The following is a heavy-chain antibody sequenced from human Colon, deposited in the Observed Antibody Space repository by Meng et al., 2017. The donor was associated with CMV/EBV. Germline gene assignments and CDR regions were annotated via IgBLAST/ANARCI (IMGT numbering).Heavy chain of an antibody. V-gene: IGHV3-30*04. D-gene: IGHD3/OR15-3a*01. Sequence: GESLKISCAASGFTFSSYAMHWVRQAPGKGLEWVAFISYDGSKKKYADSVTGRFTISRDTPKDTLYLEVNSLNTDDTAIYYCARDKGTGAFDYWGQGSLVTVSS. CDR2: ISYDGSKK. CDR3: ARDKGTGAFDY. J-gene: IGHJ4*02. CDR1: GFTFSSYA.